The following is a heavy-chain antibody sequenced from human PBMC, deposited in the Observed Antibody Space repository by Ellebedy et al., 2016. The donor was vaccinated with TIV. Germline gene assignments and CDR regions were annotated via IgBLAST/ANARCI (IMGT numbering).Heavy chain of an antibody. J-gene: IGHJ4*02. Sequence: PGGSLKLSCAASGFTFSTYAMYWLRQAPGKGLEWVAVISYHGTDIHYADSVKGRFTISRDNSKNTIYLQLTSLRIEDTVVYYCARVPGLPADHYFDYWGQGTLVTVSS. CDR2: ISYHGTDI. V-gene: IGHV3-30*04. CDR3: ARVPGLPADHYFDY. CDR1: GFTFSTYA. D-gene: IGHD2-2*01.